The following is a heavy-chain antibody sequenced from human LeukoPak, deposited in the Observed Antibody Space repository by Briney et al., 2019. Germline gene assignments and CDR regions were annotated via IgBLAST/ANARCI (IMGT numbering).Heavy chain of an antibody. CDR2: ISYDGSNK. V-gene: IGHV3-30*19. CDR1: GFTFSSYG. CDR3: ARVSLYGDWATDAFDI. Sequence: GRSLRLSCAASGFTFSSYGMHWVRQAPGKGLEWVAVISYDGSNKYYADSVKGRFTISRDNSKNTLYLQMNSLRAEDTAVYYCARVSLYGDWATDAFDIWGQGTMVTVSS. D-gene: IGHD4-17*01. J-gene: IGHJ3*02.